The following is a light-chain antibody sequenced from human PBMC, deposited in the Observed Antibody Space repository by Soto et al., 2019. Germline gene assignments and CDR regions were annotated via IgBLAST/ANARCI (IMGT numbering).Light chain of an antibody. CDR1: QSVSSSY. CDR2: GAS. Sequence: EIVLTQSPGTLSLSPGERATLSCRASQSVSSSYLAWYQQKPGQAPRLLIYGASSRATGIPDRFSGSGSGTDFTLTISRLEPEDFAVYYCQQYCSSPWTFGQGTKVEIQ. CDR3: QQYCSSPWT. V-gene: IGKV3-20*01. J-gene: IGKJ1*01.